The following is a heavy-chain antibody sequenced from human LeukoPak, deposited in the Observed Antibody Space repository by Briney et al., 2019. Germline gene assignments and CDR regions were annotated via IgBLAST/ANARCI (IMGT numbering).Heavy chain of an antibody. J-gene: IGHJ4*02. CDR2: ISYDAYNT. Sequence: GGSLRLSCAASGFTFITYGMHWVRQAPGKGLEWVAVISYDAYNTYYADSVKGRFTISRDNSKNTLYLQMNSLRAEDTAVYYCAKDLGRPCLAYFDFWGQGTLVTVSS. V-gene: IGHV3-30*18. CDR1: GFTFITYG. CDR3: AKDLGRPCLAYFDF. D-gene: IGHD5/OR15-5a*01.